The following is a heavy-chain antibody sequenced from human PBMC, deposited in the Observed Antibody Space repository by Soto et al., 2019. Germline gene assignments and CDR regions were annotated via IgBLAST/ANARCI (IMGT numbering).Heavy chain of an antibody. CDR1: GGTFSSYA. D-gene: IGHD2-8*01. CDR2: IIPIFGTA. CDR3: ASRYCTNGVCYWGLDP. V-gene: IGHV1-69*01. Sequence: VSCKASGGTFSSYAISWVRQAPGQGLEWMGGIIPIFGTANYAQKFQGRVTITADESTSTAYMELSSLRSEDTAVYYCASRYCTNGVCYWGLDPWGQGTLVTVSS. J-gene: IGHJ5*02.